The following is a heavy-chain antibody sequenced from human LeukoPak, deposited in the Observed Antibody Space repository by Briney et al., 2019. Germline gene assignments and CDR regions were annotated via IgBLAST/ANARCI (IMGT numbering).Heavy chain of an antibody. CDR3: ARALLWFGELYFDY. CDR2: INAGNGNT. D-gene: IGHD3-10*01. V-gene: IGHV1-3*01. J-gene: IGHJ4*02. CDR1: GYTFTSYA. Sequence: ASGKVSCKASGYTFTSYAMHWVRQAPGQRLEWMGWINAGNGNTKYSQKFQGRVTITRDTSASTAYMELSSLRSEDTAVYYCARALLWFGELYFDYWGQGTLVTVSS.